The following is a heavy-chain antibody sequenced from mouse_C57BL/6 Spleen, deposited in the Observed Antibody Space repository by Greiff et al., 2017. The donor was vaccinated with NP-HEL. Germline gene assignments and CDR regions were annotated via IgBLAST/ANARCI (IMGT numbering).Heavy chain of an antibody. Sequence: VKLMESGPGLVQPSQSLSITCTVSGFSLTSYGVHWVRQSPGKGLEWLGVIWSGGSTDYNAAFISRLSISKDNSKSQVFFKMNSLQADDTAIYYCARKKGTGTGWYFDVWGTGTTVTVSS. D-gene: IGHD4-1*01. J-gene: IGHJ1*03. CDR2: IWSGGST. V-gene: IGHV2-2*01. CDR3: ARKKGTGTGWYFDV. CDR1: GFSLTSYG.